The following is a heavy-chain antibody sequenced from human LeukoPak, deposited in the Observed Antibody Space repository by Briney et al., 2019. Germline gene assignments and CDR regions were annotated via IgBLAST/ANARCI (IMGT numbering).Heavy chain of an antibody. V-gene: IGHV3-74*01. CDR2: INSYGSST. D-gene: IGHD2-15*01. CDR1: GFTFSSYW. CDR3: ARLGYCSGGSCYRYYFDY. Sequence: GGSLRLSCAASGFTFSSYWMHWVRQAPGKGLVWVSRINSYGSSTSYADSVKGRFTISRDNAKNTLYLQMNSLRAEDTAVYYCARLGYCSGGSCYRYYFDYWGQGTLVTVSS. J-gene: IGHJ4*02.